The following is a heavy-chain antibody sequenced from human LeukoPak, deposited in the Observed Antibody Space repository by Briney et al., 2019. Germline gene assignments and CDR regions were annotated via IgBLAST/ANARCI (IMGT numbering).Heavy chain of an antibody. CDR3: ARGLGSWYNY. CDR2: INHGGST. J-gene: IGHJ4*02. Sequence: PSETLTLTCAVYGGSSTTYYWSWIRQPPGKALEWVGEINHGGSTNYNPSLKSRVTVTVDSSKNQFSLKLNSVTAADTAVYYCARGLGSWYNYWGQGTLVTVSS. D-gene: IGHD6-13*01. CDR1: GGSSTTYY. V-gene: IGHV4-34*01.